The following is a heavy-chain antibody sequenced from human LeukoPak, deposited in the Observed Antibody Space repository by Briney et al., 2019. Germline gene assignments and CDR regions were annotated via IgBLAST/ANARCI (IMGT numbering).Heavy chain of an antibody. CDR2: IYASGTT. CDR3: ARGAYCGGDCYFDY. V-gene: IGHV4-4*07. D-gene: IGHD2-21*02. CDR1: GGSIGTYY. J-gene: IGHJ4*02. Sequence: PSETLSLTCTVSGGSIGTYYWNWIRQPAGKGLEWIGRIYASGTTNYNPSLKSRVTMSLDTSKNQFSLKVTSVTAADTAVYYCARGAYCGGDCYFDYWGQGTLVTVSS.